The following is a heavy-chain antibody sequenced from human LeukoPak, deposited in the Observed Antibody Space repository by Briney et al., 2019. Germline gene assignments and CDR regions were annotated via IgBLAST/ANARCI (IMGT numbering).Heavy chain of an antibody. CDR3: ASSVPGSPYFFE. D-gene: IGHD2/OR15-2a*01. CDR1: RFTLSSYS. J-gene: IGHJ4*02. Sequence: PGGSLRLSCAASRFTLSSYSMTWVRQAPGKGLEWVSSLSSSSVAIYYADSVKGRFTISRDNAKNSLYLQMNSLRAEDTAVYYCASSVPGSPYFFEWGQGTQVTVSS. CDR2: LSSSSVAI. V-gene: IGHV3-21*01.